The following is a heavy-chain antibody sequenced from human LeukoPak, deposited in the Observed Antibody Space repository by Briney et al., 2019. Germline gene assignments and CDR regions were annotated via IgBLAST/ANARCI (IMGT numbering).Heavy chain of an antibody. CDR3: TRGPGCSGGSCYPLQGGLDV. CDR2: IRGKAYGGTT. J-gene: IGHJ6*02. D-gene: IGHD2-15*01. CDR1: GFTFGDYA. Sequence: PGRSLRLSCTASGFTFGDYAMSWVRQGPGKGLEWVGFIRGKAYGGTTEYAASVKDRFIISRDDSKSIAYLQMNSLKTEDTAVPYGTRGPGCSGGSCYPLQGGLDVWGQGTTVTVSS. V-gene: IGHV3-49*04.